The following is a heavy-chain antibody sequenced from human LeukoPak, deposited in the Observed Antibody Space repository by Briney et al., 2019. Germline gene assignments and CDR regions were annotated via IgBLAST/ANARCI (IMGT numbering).Heavy chain of an antibody. J-gene: IGHJ6*03. CDR3: ARRGMVARPPDYYYYMDV. CDR2: IYTSGTT. V-gene: IGHV4-4*09. Sequence: SETLSLTCTVSGDSISSSYWSWIRQPPGKGLEWIGYIYTSGTTKYNPSLKSRATISKDTSKNQFSLKLRSVTAADAAVYYCARRGMVARPPDYYYYMDVWGKGTTVTVSS. CDR1: GDSISSSY. D-gene: IGHD2-15*01.